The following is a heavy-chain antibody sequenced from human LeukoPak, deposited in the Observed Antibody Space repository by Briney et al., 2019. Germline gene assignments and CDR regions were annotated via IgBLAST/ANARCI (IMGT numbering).Heavy chain of an antibody. Sequence: ASVKVSCKASGGTFSSYAISWVRQAPGQGLEWMGRIIPIFGTANYAQKFQGRVTITTDESTSTAYMELNSLRAEDTAVYYCARGSVIAIPGYWGQGTLVTVSS. V-gene: IGHV1-69*05. CDR1: GGTFSSYA. CDR2: IIPIFGTA. J-gene: IGHJ4*02. CDR3: ARGSVIAIPGY. D-gene: IGHD2-21*01.